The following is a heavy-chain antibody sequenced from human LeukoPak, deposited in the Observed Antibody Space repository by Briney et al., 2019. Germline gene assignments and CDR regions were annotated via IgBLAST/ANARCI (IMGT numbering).Heavy chain of an antibody. CDR1: GGTFSSYA. D-gene: IGHD4-17*01. CDR2: IIPIFGTA. J-gene: IGHJ6*04. V-gene: IGHV1-69*06. CDR3: ARASTVTTHYYYYYGMDV. Sequence: ASVKVSCKASGGTFSSYAISWVRQAPGQGLEWMGGIIPIFGTANYAQKLQGRVTITADNSTSTAYMELSSLRSEDTAVYYCARASTVTTHYYYYYGMDVWGKGTTVTVSS.